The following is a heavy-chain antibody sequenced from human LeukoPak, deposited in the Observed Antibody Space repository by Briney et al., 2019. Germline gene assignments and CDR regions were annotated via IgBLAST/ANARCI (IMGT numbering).Heavy chain of an antibody. CDR3: TRDGKYCSSTSCYGRYYYYCGMDV. Sequence: GGSLRLSCTASGFTFGDYAMSWVRQAPGKGLEWVGFIRSKAYGGTTEYAASVKGGFTISRDDSKSIAYLQMNSLKTEDTAVYYCTRDGKYCSSTSCYGRYYYYCGMDVWGQGTTVTVSS. J-gene: IGHJ6*02. D-gene: IGHD2-2*01. CDR1: GFTFGDYA. V-gene: IGHV3-49*04. CDR2: IRSKAYGGTT.